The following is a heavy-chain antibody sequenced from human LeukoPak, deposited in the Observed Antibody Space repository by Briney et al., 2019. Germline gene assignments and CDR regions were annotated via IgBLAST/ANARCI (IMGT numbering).Heavy chain of an antibody. J-gene: IGHJ4*02. CDR1: GGGFSSYT. CDR2: IIPVFGTI. Sequence: SVKVSCKASGGGFSSYTINWVRQAPGQGLEWMGGIIPVFGTINYAQTFQGRVTITADESTSTVYMELRGLISEDTSVYYCARSAGALEYWGQGTLVTVSS. V-gene: IGHV1-69*13. CDR3: ARSAGALEY. D-gene: IGHD1-1*01.